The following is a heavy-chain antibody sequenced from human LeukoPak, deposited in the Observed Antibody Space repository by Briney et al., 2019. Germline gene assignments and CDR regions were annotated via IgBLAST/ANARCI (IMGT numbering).Heavy chain of an antibody. CDR2: INPDSGGR. V-gene: IGHV1-2*02. J-gene: IGHJ4*02. CDR1: AYIFTVNY. Sequence: GAAVTVSCKASAYIFTVNYIHWVRQAPGQGFEWMGWINPDSGGRHYSQKFQARVTMTRDRSINTAYRELSRLTSDDTAVYYCARGGAVGGDIWGEGTLFTVSS. D-gene: IGHD6-19*01. CDR3: ARGGAVGGDI.